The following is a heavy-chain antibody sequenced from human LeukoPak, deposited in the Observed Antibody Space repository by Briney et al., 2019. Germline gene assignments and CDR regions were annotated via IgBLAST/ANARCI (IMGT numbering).Heavy chain of an antibody. CDR2: IDASGSRI. D-gene: IGHD3-10*01. J-gene: IGHJ3*02. Sequence: PGGSLRLSCAAAEFSFSSYEMTWVRQTPGKGLEWLSYIDASGSRIVYADSVKGRFTISRDNVKNLLFLQMNSLRVEDTGIYYCAREKIAVFGDAFDIWGQGTRVTVSS. CDR3: AREKIAVFGDAFDI. CDR1: EFSFSSYE. V-gene: IGHV3-48*03.